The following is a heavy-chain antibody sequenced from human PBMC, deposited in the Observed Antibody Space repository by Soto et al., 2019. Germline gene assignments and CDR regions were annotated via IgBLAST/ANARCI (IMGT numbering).Heavy chain of an antibody. V-gene: IGHV4-34*01. J-gene: IGHJ5*02. CDR1: GGSFSGYY. Sequence: QVQLQQWGAGLLKPSETLSLNCAVYGGSFSGYYWSWIRQPPGKGLEWIGEIKHSGSTNYNPSLKSRVTISVDTSKNQFSLKLSSVTAADTAVSYCARTIPQWLVLRGGWFDPWGQGTLVTVSS. CDR3: ARTIPQWLVLRGGWFDP. D-gene: IGHD6-19*01. CDR2: IKHSGST.